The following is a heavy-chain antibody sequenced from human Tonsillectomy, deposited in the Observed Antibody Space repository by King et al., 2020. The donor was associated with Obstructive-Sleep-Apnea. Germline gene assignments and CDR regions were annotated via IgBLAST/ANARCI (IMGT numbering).Heavy chain of an antibody. CDR2: IYYSGST. Sequence: VQLQESGPGLVKPSETLSLTCTVSGGSISSYYWSWIRQPPGKGLEWMGYIYYSGSTNYNPSLKGRVTISVDTSRNQFSLKLSSVTAADTAVYYCARSTYYYYGMDVWGQGTTVTVSS. V-gene: IGHV4-59*08. J-gene: IGHJ6*02. CDR1: GGSISSYY. CDR3: ARSTYYYYGMDV.